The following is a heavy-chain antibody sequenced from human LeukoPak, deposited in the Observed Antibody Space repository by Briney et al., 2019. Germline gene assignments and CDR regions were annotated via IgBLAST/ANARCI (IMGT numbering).Heavy chain of an antibody. CDR1: GGSFSGHY. CDR3: ATRTFYYDNSALSHEY. J-gene: IGHJ4*02. D-gene: IGHD3-22*01. CDR2: ISHGRST. Sequence: KPSETLSLTCAVYGGSFSGHYWSWIRQPPRKGLDWIGEISHGRSTNYNPSLKSRVTISVDPSKNQFSLKLSSVTAADTAVYYCATRTFYYDNSALSHEYWGQGTLVTVSS. V-gene: IGHV4-34*01.